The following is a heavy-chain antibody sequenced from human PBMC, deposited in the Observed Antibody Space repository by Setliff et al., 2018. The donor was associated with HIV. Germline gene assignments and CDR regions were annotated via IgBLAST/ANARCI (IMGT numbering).Heavy chain of an antibody. V-gene: IGHV4-39*07. CDR1: GGSITSSTYY. D-gene: IGHD3-22*01. J-gene: IGHJ4*02. CDR2: IFYSGST. Sequence: SETLSLTCTVSGGSITSSTYYWDWIRQPPGKGLEWIGSIFYSGSTYYNPSVKSRVTISIDTSKNQFSLRLSSVTAADTAVYYCARDHKYYYDSSGLDYWGQGTQVTVSS. CDR3: ARDHKYYYDSSGLDY.